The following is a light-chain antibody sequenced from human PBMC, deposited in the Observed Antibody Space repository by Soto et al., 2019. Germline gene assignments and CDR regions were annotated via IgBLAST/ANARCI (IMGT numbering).Light chain of an antibody. CDR3: SSYTSSSSYV. CDR2: DVS. CDR1: SSDVGVYNY. Sequence: QSVLAQPASVSGSPGQSITISCTGTSSDVGVYNYVSWFQQHPGKAPKLMVYDVSNRPSGVSNRFSGSKSGNTASLTISGLQAEDEDDYYCSSYTSSSSYVFGTGTKVTVL. J-gene: IGLJ1*01. V-gene: IGLV2-14*03.